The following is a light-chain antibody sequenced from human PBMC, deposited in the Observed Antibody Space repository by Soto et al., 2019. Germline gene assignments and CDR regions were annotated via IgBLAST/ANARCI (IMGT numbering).Light chain of an antibody. CDR3: QQYGSSPSYT. Sequence: EIVLTQSPGTLSLSPGERATLSCRASQSVSSSYSAWYQQKPGQAPRLRIYGASSRATGIPHRFSGSGSGTVFTLAISRLEPEYFAVYYWQQYGSSPSYTLGKGTKMEIK. J-gene: IGKJ2*01. CDR2: GAS. V-gene: IGKV3-20*01. CDR1: QSVSSSY.